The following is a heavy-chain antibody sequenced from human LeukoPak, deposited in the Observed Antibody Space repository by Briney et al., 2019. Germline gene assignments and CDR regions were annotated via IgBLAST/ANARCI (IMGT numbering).Heavy chain of an antibody. J-gene: IGHJ4*02. D-gene: IGHD6-13*01. CDR1: GGSFSGYY. CDR2: INHSVTT. V-gene: IGHV4-34*01. Sequence: SETLSLTCAVYGGSFSGYYWSWIRQSPGKGLEYIGEINHSVTTNYNPSLKSRVTISVDTSKDQFSLILSSVTAADTAVYYCARNRLTGISSWSRPDRRPPDLDHWGQGTLVTVSS. CDR3: ARNRLTGISSWSRPDRRPPDLDH.